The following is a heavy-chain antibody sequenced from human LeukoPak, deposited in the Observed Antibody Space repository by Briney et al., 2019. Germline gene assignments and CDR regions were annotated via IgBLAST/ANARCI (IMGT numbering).Heavy chain of an antibody. J-gene: IGHJ4*02. D-gene: IGHD6-19*01. Sequence: GGSLRLSCAASGFTFSSYAMSWVRQDPGKRLEWVSAISGSGGSTYYADSVKGRFTISRDNSKNTLYLQMNSLRAEDTAVYYCAKDRRVAGHYFDYWGQGTLVIVSS. V-gene: IGHV3-23*01. CDR3: AKDRRVAGHYFDY. CDR1: GFTFSSYA. CDR2: ISGSGGST.